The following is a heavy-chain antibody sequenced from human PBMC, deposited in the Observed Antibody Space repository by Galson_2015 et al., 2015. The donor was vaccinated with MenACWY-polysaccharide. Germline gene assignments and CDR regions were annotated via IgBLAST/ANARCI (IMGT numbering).Heavy chain of an antibody. D-gene: IGHD2-15*01. CDR2: FDPEDGET. CDR1: GYTLTELS. J-gene: IGHJ3*01. V-gene: IGHV1-24*01. CDR3: ATDRARGSLYCSGGSCSDYDAFDF. Sequence: SVKVSCKVSGYTLTELSMHWVRQAPGRGLEWMGGFDPEDGETIYAQKFQGRVTMTEDTSTDTAYMELSSLRSEDTAVYYCATDRARGSLYCSGGSCSDYDAFDFWGQGTMVTVSS.